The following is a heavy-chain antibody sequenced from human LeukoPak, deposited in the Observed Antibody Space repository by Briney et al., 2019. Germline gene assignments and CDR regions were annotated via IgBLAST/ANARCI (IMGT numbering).Heavy chain of an antibody. Sequence: SETLSLTCTVSGGSISSSGYYWGWIRQPPGKGLEWIGTIYYSGSTNYNPSLKSRVTTSVDTSKNQFSLKLSSVTAADTAVYYCVRDSSYYDSSGYALNWFDPWGQGTLVTVSS. CDR3: VRDSSYYDSSGYALNWFDP. V-gene: IGHV4-39*07. J-gene: IGHJ5*02. CDR2: IYYSGST. CDR1: GGSISSSGYY. D-gene: IGHD3-22*01.